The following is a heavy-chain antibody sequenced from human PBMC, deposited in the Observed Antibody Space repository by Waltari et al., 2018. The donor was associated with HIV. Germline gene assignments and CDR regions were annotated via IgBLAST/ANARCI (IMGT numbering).Heavy chain of an antibody. Sequence: QVQLQQWGAGLLKPSETLSLTCAVYGGSFSGYYWSWIRQPPGKGLEWIGEINHSGSTNYNPSLKSRVTISVDTSKNQFSLKLSSVTAADTAVYYCARGGRITMVRGLVLGMDVWGQGTTVTVSS. CDR3: ARGGRITMVRGLVLGMDV. CDR2: INHSGST. CDR1: GGSFSGYY. D-gene: IGHD3-10*01. J-gene: IGHJ6*02. V-gene: IGHV4-34*01.